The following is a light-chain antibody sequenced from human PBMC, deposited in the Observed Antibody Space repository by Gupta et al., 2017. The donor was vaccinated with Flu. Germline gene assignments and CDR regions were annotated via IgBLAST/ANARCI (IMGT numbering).Light chain of an antibody. J-gene: IGKJ4*01. CDR3: QQANSFPLT. CDR1: QAISSW. Sequence: GDRVTITCRASQAISSWLAWYQQKPEKAPTLLIYSASSLQSGVPSRFSGSGSGTDFTFTISSLQPEDFATYYCQQANSFPLTFGGGTKVEIK. CDR2: SAS. V-gene: IGKV1-12*01.